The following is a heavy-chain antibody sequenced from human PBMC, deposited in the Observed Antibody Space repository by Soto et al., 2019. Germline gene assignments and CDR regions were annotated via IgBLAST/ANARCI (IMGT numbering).Heavy chain of an antibody. CDR3: ARGWGYFDSSRFPYLYAMDV. J-gene: IGHJ6*02. CDR1: GFTFSTYW. CDR2: IKEDGSEK. D-gene: IGHD3-22*01. Sequence: GALRLSCAASGFTFSTYWMSWVRQAPGKGLEWVANIKEDGSEKYYVDSVEGRFTISRDNAKNSLYLQMTSLRAEDTALYYCARGWGYFDSSRFPYLYAMDVWGQGTTVTVSS. V-gene: IGHV3-7*01.